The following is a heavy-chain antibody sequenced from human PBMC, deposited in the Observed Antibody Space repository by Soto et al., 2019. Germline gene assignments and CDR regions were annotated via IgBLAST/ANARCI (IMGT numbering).Heavy chain of an antibody. V-gene: IGHV3-9*01. J-gene: IGHJ4*02. CDR2: ISWNSGSI. CDR3: AKDQMQQLARFDY. CDR1: GFTFDDYA. Sequence: GGSLRLSCAASGFTFDDYAMHWVRQAPGKGLEWVSGISWNSGSIGYADSVRGRFTISRDNSKNTLYLQMNSLRAEDTAVYYCAKDQMQQLARFDYWGQGTLVTVSS. D-gene: IGHD6-13*01.